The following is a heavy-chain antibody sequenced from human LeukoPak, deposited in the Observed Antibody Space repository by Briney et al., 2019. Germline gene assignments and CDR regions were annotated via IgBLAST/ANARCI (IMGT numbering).Heavy chain of an antibody. D-gene: IGHD3-9*01. CDR1: GLTFSSYE. Sequence: GGSLRLSCAASGLTFSSYEMNWVRQAPGKGLEWVSYISSSGRTIYYADSVKGRFTISRDNAKNSLYLQMNSLRADDTAVYYCARGQSRYFDWYLGFFDYWGQGTLVTVSS. CDR2: ISSSGRTI. V-gene: IGHV3-48*03. CDR3: ARGQSRYFDWYLGFFDY. J-gene: IGHJ4*02.